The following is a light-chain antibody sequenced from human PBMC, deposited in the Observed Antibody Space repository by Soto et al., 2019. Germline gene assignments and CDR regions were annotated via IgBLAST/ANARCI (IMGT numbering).Light chain of an antibody. CDR2: GAS. V-gene: IGKV3-20*01. Sequence: EILLTQSPATLSLSPGERATLSRRSSQSVSSSYLAWYQQKPGQAPLLLIYGASSRTTGIPDRFSGSVSGTGFTLTISRLEPEDFAVYYCQQYGSSPPWTVGQGTKVDIK. J-gene: IGKJ1*01. CDR3: QQYGSSPPWT. CDR1: QSVSSSY.